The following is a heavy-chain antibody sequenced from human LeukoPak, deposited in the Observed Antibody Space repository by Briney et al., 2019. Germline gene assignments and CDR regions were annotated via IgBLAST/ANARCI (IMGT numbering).Heavy chain of an antibody. Sequence: SETLSLTCNVSGDPLNDNLYYWGWIRQSPGKGLEWIGAFYSSSGTSSHSSLKSRVTISVDTSRTQLSLKLDSVTDTDTAVYYCVRDGRFDSACFDSWGPGILVTVSS. CDR1: GDPLNDNLYY. CDR2: FYSSSGT. CDR3: VRDGRFDSACFDS. D-gene: IGHD6-19*01. J-gene: IGHJ4*02. V-gene: IGHV4-39*07.